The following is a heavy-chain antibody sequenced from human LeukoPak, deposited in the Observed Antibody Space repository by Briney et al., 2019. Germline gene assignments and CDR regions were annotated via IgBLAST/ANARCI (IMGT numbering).Heavy chain of an antibody. V-gene: IGHV4-38-2*02. D-gene: IGHD6-19*01. CDR3: ARVGGGPPIVVMAGFDY. J-gene: IGHJ4*02. CDR2: IYHTGKT. CDR1: GYSISSGYF. Sequence: SETLSLTCTVSGYSISSGYFWGWIRQSPGRGLEWIGSIYHTGKTQYTPSLKSRVTISIDTSRNQFSLKLNSVTAADTAVYYCARVGGGPPIVVMAGFDYWGQGTLVTVSS.